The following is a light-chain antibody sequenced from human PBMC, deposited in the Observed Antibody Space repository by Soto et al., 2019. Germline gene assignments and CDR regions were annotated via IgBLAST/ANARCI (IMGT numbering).Light chain of an antibody. CDR3: QQYNDWPLT. Sequence: EIVMTQSPASVSVSPGERATLSCRASQSVSANLAWYQQKFGQAPRLLIYGASTSATGIAARFSGSGSGTEFTLTISSLQSEDFAVYYCQQYNDWPLTFGGGTKVEIK. V-gene: IGKV3D-15*01. CDR1: QSVSAN. J-gene: IGKJ4*01. CDR2: GAS.